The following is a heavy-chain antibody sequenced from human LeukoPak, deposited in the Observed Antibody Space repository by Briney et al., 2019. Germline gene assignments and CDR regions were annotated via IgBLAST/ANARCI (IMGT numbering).Heavy chain of an antibody. J-gene: IGHJ5*02. CDR1: GGSISSGSYY. V-gene: IGHV4-61*02. Sequence: PSQTLSLTCTVSGGSISSGSYYWSWIRQPAGKGLEWIGRIYTSGSTNYNPSLKSRVTISVDTSKNQFSLKLSSVTAADTAVYYCARDLRRTFDPWGQGTLVTVSS. CDR3: ARDLRRTFDP. CDR2: IYTSGST.